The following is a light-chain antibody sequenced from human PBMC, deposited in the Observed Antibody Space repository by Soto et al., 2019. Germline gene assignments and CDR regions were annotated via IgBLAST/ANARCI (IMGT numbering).Light chain of an antibody. J-gene: IGLJ2*01. V-gene: IGLV2-14*01. CDR1: STDVGGYNY. CDR2: DVS. CDR3: SSYSSSSSLVV. Sequence: QSALTQPASVSGSPGQSITISCTGTSTDVGGYNYVSWYQQHPDKAPKLMIYDVSNRPSGVPNRFSGSKSDNTASLTISGLQAEDEADYYCSSYSSSSSLVVFGGGTKVTVL.